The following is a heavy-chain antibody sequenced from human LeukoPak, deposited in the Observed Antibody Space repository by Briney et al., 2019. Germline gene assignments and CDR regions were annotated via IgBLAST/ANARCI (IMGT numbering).Heavy chain of an antibody. V-gene: IGHV3-74*01. J-gene: IGHJ4*02. CDR2: INTDGSST. CDR1: GFTFSTYW. Sequence: PGGSLRLSCAASGFTFSTYWMHWVRQAPGKGLVWVSRINTDGSSTSYADSVKGRFTISRDNAKNTLYLQMNSLRAEDTAVYYCARAERLWVQLCPYWGQGTPVTVSS. CDR3: ARAERLWVQLCPY. D-gene: IGHD5-18*01.